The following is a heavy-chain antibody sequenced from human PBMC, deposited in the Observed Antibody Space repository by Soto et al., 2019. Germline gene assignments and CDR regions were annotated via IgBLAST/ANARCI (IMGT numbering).Heavy chain of an antibody. V-gene: IGHV4-39*01. J-gene: IGHJ4*02. D-gene: IGHD5-18*01. CDR2: GYHGGNT. CDR1: GGSISSNSYY. Sequence: HLQLQESCPGLLKPSETQSLTCTVSGGSISSNSYYWAWIRQPPGKGLEWIGSGYHGGNTYYNPSHKSRVTISVDTSTNQFSLKLNSVTAADTAVYYCARHLSGYGYLYFEYWGQGILVTVSS. CDR3: ARHLSGYGYLYFEY.